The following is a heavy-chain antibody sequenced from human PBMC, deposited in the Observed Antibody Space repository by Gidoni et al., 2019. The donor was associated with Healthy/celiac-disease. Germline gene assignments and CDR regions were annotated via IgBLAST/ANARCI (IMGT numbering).Heavy chain of an antibody. CDR3: AREEGLRTHYYYGMDV. Sequence: EVQLVESGGGLVQPGGSLRLSCAASGFTFSSSWMHWVRQAPGKGLVWVSRINSDGSSTSYADSVKGRFTISRDNAKNTLYLQMNSLRAEDTAVYYCAREEGLRTHYYYGMDVWGQGTTVTVSS. CDR2: INSDGSST. D-gene: IGHD4-17*01. J-gene: IGHJ6*02. V-gene: IGHV3-74*01. CDR1: GFTFSSSW.